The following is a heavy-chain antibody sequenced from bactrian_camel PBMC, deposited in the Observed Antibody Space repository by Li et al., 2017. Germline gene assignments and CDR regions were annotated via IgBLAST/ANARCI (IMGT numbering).Heavy chain of an antibody. Sequence: HVQLVESGGGPVQAGGSLRLSCALPGTFYCAFCMGWYRQAPGKERVGVAVIATDGRTAYRDSVKGRFTISRDEAKNTVYLQMNNLKPEDTAMYYCAAGRAEGRWCPVEATFSDLFPYRGQGTQVTVS. D-gene: IGHD6*01. CDR2: IATDGRT. V-gene: IGHV3S53*01. CDR3: AAGRAEGRWCPVEATFSDLFPY. J-gene: IGHJ4*01. CDR1: GTFYCAFC.